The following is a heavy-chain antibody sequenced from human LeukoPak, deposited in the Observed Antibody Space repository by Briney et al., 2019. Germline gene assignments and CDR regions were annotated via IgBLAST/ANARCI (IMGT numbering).Heavy chain of an antibody. D-gene: IGHD5-18*01. CDR1: GFTFSSYW. CDR2: INSDGSST. J-gene: IGHJ4*02. CDR3: ARDFSGYSYGYGIIDY. V-gene: IGHV3-74*01. Sequence: GGSLRLSCAASGFTFSSYWMHWVRQAPGKGLVWVSRINSDGSSTSYADSVKGRCTISRDNAKNTLYLQMNSLRAEDTAVYYCARDFSGYSYGYGIIDYWGQGTLVTVSS.